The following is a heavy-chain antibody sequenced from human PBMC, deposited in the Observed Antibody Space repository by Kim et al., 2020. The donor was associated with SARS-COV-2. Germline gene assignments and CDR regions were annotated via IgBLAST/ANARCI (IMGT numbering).Heavy chain of an antibody. CDR1: GGSISSSSYY. CDR3: APFLHTAVADEGVQH. J-gene: IGHJ1*01. CDR2: IYYSGST. Sequence: SETLSLTCTVSGGSISSSSYYWGWIRQPPGKGLEWIGSIYYSGSTYYNPSLKSRVTISVDTSKNQFSLKLSSVTAADTAVYYCAPFLHTAVADEGVQHWGQGTLVTVSA. D-gene: IGHD6-19*01. V-gene: IGHV4-39*01.